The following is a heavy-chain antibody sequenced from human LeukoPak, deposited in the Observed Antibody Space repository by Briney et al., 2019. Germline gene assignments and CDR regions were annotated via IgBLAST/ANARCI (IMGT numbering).Heavy chain of an antibody. Sequence: GGSLRLSCVASGFDFNYYDMNWVRQAPGKGLEWVSSISSSSSYIYFADSTKGRFTIPRDNANNSVFLQMSSLRTEDTAVYYCARRGGLSSGRGFDHWGQGTLVTVSS. CDR3: ARRGGLSSGRGFDH. D-gene: IGHD3-16*01. CDR2: ISSSSSYI. J-gene: IGHJ4*02. CDR1: GFDFNYYD. V-gene: IGHV3-21*01.